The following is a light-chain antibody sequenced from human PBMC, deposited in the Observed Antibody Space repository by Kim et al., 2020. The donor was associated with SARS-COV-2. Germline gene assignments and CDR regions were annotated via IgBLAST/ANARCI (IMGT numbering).Light chain of an antibody. V-gene: IGLV3-19*01. CDR3: NSRDSSGAHVV. CDR1: SLRSYY. CDR2: GKN. J-gene: IGLJ3*02. Sequence: SSELTQDPAVSVALGQTVRITCQGDSLRSYYASWYQQKPGQAPVLVFYGKNNRPSGIPDRFSGSYSGNTASLTITAAQAEDEADYYCNSRDSSGAHVVFGGGTQLTVL.